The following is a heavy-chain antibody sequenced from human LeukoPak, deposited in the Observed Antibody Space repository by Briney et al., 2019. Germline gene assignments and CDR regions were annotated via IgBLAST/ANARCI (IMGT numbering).Heavy chain of an antibody. D-gene: IGHD1-26*01. CDR3: ARASNSGGASGVRAFDI. V-gene: IGHV1-69*01. Sequence: GSSEKVSCKASGGTFSSYAISWVRQAPGQGLEWMGGIIPIFGTANYAQKFQGRVTITADESTSTAYMELSSLRSEDTAVYYCARASNSGGASGVRAFDIWGQGTMVTVSS. CDR2: IIPIFGTA. J-gene: IGHJ3*02. CDR1: GGTFSSYA.